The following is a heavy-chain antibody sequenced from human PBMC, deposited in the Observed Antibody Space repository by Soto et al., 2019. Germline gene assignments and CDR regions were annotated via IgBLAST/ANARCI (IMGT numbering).Heavy chain of an antibody. CDR2: IRAYNGNT. J-gene: IGHJ4*02. CDR3: ARESKKWPDF. D-gene: IGHD5-12*01. Sequence: QVQLVQSGGEVKKPGASVTVSCKASGYSFSSYTITWVRQAPGQGLEWLGWIRAYNGNTKYGEKLQGRVTMTTDTSTSTAYMELRNLRSDDTAVYYCARESKKWPDFWGPGTLVTVSS. CDR1: GYSFSSYT. V-gene: IGHV1-18*04.